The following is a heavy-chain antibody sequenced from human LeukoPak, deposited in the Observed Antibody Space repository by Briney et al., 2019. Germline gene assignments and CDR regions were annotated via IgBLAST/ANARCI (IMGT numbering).Heavy chain of an antibody. J-gene: IGHJ6*02. D-gene: IGHD6-13*01. V-gene: IGHV3-30*18. CDR3: AKDFTGYSSILLPYGMDV. CDR2: ISYDGSNK. CDR1: GFTFSSYG. Sequence: GGSLGLSCAASGFTFSSYGMHWVRQAPGKGLEWVAVISYDGSNKYYADSVKGRFTISRDNSKNTLYLQMNSLRAEDTAVYYCAKDFTGYSSILLPYGMDVWGQGTTVTVSS.